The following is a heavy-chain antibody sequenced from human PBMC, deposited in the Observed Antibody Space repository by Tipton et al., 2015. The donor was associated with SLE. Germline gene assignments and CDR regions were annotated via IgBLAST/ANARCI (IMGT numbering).Heavy chain of an antibody. J-gene: IGHJ4*02. CDR2: ISDGGGT. CDR1: GGSISSNY. CDR3: TRGGFDWGFPYFDF. V-gene: IGHV4-4*08. Sequence: TLSLTCSVSGGSISSNYWIWIRQPPGKGLEWIGYISDGGGTNYNPSLKTRVTMSVDTSKNQFSLSLSSVTAADTAVYYCTRGGFDWGFPYFDFWGQGALVTVSS. D-gene: IGHD3-9*01.